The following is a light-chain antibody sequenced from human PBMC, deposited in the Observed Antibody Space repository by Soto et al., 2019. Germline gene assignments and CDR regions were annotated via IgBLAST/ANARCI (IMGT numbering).Light chain of an antibody. Sequence: SMLTQPPSASATPGRKVTTNYYRSINNIGDNYVYWHKQLPVTASKLIIYRNNQQPSRVLDRFAGSRPGTSPYMAISGLRCENEADYYCAACDDSLSGYAFGPGTTVTV. V-gene: IGLV1-47*01. CDR1: INNIGDNY. CDR2: RNN. J-gene: IGLJ1*01. CDR3: AACDDSLSGYA.